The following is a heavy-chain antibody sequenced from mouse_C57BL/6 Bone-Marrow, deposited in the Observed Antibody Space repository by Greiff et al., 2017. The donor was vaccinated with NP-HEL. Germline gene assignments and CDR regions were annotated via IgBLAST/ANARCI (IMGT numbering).Heavy chain of an antibody. CDR2: IDPETGGT. V-gene: IGHV1-15*01. Sequence: QVQLKQSGAELVRPGASVTLSCKASGYTFTDYEMHWVKQTPVHGLEWIGAIDPETGGTAYNQKFKGKAILTADKSSSTAYMELRSLTSEDSAVYYCTRLGYWCYFDYWGQGTTLTVSS. CDR3: TRLGYWCYFDY. D-gene: IGHD2-3*01. CDR1: GYTFTDYE. J-gene: IGHJ2*01.